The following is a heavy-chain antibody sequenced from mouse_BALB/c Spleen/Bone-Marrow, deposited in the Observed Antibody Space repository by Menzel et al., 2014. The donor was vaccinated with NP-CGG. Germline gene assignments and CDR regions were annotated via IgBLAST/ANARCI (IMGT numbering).Heavy chain of an antibody. D-gene: IGHD2-14*01. CDR3: VRDGDYRYAWFSY. CDR1: GFTFRDYY. V-gene: IGHV5-4*02. J-gene: IGHJ3*01. Sequence: EVQGVESGGGLAKPGGSLKLSCAASGFTFRDYYMYWVRQTPEKRLERVATISDGGTYTYYSDSVKGRFTISRDKAKNNLYLQMTNLMSEDTAMYRCVRDGDYRYAWFSYWGQGTLVTVSA. CDR2: ISDGGTYT.